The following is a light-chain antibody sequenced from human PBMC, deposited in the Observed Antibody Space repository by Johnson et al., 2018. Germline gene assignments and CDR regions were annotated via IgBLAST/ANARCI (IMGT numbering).Light chain of an antibody. CDR1: SSNIGNNY. V-gene: IGLV1-51*02. J-gene: IGLJ1*01. CDR3: GTWDSSLSAGNV. CDR2: ENN. Sequence: QSVLTQPPSVSAAPGQKVTISCSGSSSNIGNNYVSWYQQLPGTAPKLLIYENNKRPSGIPDRFSDSKSGTSATLAITGLQTGDEADYYCGTWDSSLSAGNVFGTGTKVTVL.